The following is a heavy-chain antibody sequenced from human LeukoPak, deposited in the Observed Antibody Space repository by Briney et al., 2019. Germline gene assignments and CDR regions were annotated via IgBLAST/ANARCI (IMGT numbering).Heavy chain of an antibody. V-gene: IGHV1-8*01. J-gene: IGHJ4*02. CDR3: ARGTIAAAGTPFFDY. D-gene: IGHD6-13*01. CDR2: MNPNSGNT. CDR1: GYTFTSYG. Sequence: ASVKVYCKASGYTFTSYGINWVGQATGQGLEWMGWMNPNSGNTGYAQKFQGRVTMTRNTSISTAYMELSSLRSEDTAVYYCARGTIAAAGTPFFDYWGQGTLVTASS.